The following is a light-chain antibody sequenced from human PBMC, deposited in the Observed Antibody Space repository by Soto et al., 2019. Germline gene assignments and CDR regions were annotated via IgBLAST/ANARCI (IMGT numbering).Light chain of an antibody. V-gene: IGLV2-14*01. CDR2: EVS. CDR1: SSDVGDYNY. Sequence: QSALTQPASVSGSPGQSITISCTGTSSDVGDYNYVSWYQQHPGKAPKLMIYEVSNQPSGVSNRFSGSKSGNTASLTISGLQAEDEAYYYCNSYTSSSTLMVFGGGTKLTVL. CDR3: NSYTSSSTLMV. J-gene: IGLJ2*01.